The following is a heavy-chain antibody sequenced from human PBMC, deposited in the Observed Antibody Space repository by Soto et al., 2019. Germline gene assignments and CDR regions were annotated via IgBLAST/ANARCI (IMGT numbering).Heavy chain of an antibody. J-gene: IGHJ3*02. Sequence: ASVKVSCKVSGYTLTELSMHWVRQAPGKGLEWMGGFDPEDGETIYAQKFQGRVTMTEDTSTDTAYMELSSLRSEDTAVYYCATVTRYYYDSSGYPQIAAFDIWGQGTMVTV. CDR2: FDPEDGET. V-gene: IGHV1-24*01. CDR1: GYTLTELS. CDR3: ATVTRYYYDSSGYPQIAAFDI. D-gene: IGHD3-22*01.